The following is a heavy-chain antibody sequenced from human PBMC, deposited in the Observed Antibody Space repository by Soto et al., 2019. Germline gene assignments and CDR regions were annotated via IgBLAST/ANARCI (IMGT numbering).Heavy chain of an antibody. CDR2: VYYGGST. J-gene: IGHJ6*02. Sequence: SETLSLTCTASGGSISSSSYYWGWIRQPPGKGLEWIGNVYYGGSTYYNPSLKSRVTISVETSKSQFSLKLSSVTAADTAVYYCAGGDYYHSSGYYFYYDTMDVWGQGTTVTVSS. CDR3: AGGDYYHSSGYYFYYDTMDV. V-gene: IGHV4-39*01. D-gene: IGHD3-22*01. CDR1: GGSISSSSYY.